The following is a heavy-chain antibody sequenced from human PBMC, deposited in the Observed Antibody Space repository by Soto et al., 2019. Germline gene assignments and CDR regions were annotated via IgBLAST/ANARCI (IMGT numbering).Heavy chain of an antibody. V-gene: IGHV4-34*01. J-gene: IGHJ2*01. Sequence: QVQLQQWGAGLLKPSETLSLTCAVYGGSFSGYYWSWIRQPPGKGLEWIGEINHSGSTNYNPSLKVRVTISVDTSKNQFSLKLSSVTAADTAVYYCARGRRYSSRWPAGGYFDLWGRGTLVTVSS. D-gene: IGHD6-13*01. CDR2: INHSGST. CDR1: GGSFSGYY. CDR3: ARGRRYSSRWPAGGYFDL.